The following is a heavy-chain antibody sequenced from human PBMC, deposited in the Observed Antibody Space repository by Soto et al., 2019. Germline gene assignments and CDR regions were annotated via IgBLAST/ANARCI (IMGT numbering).Heavy chain of an antibody. Sequence: VQLVESGGDLVKPGGSLRLSCAASGYTFSDYYMSWIRQAPGKGLEWISYIDTSGTKIYYADSVKGRFTITRDNAKNSLYLEMSSLRDEDTAVYYCASHYDMWSGYLSPVDYWGQGTLVTVSS. CDR1: GYTFSDYY. V-gene: IGHV3-11*01. CDR3: ASHYDMWSGYLSPVDY. CDR2: IDTSGTKI. J-gene: IGHJ4*02. D-gene: IGHD3-3*01.